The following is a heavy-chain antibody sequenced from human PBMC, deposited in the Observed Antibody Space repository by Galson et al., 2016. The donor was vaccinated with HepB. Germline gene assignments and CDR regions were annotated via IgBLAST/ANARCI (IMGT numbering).Heavy chain of an antibody. J-gene: IGHJ6*02. Sequence: SVKVSCKASGYTFTDYYIHWVRQAPGQGLEWMGWINPNTGGTNYAQKFQGWVTMTRATSLSTAYVELRRLKSDATAVYYCARVGGYEDRGFTGMDVWGQGTTVSVSS. CDR2: INPNTGGT. CDR3: ARVGGYEDRGFTGMDV. V-gene: IGHV1-2*04. CDR1: GYTFTDYY. D-gene: IGHD2-15*01.